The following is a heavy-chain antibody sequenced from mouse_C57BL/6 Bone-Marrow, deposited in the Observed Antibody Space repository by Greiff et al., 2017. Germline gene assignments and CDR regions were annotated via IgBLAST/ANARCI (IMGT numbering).Heavy chain of an antibody. CDR2: INPGSGGT. Sequence: VQLQQSGAELVRPVTSVKVSCKASGYAFTNYLIEWVKQRPGQGLEWIGVINPGSGGTNYNEKFKGKATLTADKSSSTAYMQLSSLTSEDSAVYFCARTITTVPPDYWGQGTTLTVSS. CDR1: GYAFTNYL. D-gene: IGHD1-1*01. V-gene: IGHV1-54*01. CDR3: ARTITTVPPDY. J-gene: IGHJ2*01.